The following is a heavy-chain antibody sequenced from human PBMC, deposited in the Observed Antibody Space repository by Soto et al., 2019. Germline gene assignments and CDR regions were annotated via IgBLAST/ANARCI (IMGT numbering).Heavy chain of an antibody. D-gene: IGHD2-21*02. V-gene: IGHV1-69*06. Sequence: QEQLVQSGAEVKKPESSVKVSCKPSGGTFNNYAINWVRQAPGQGLEWMGGIIPISGTTKYAQKFQGRVTITADKSASTAYMDLSSLRSEDTAVYYCARWGGISCSGGDCFKKPFDSWGQGTLVTVSS. CDR2: IIPISGTT. CDR3: ARWGGISCSGGDCFKKPFDS. J-gene: IGHJ4*02. CDR1: GGTFNNYA.